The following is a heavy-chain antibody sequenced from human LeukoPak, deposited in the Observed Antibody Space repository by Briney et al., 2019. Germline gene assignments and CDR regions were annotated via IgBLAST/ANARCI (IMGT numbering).Heavy chain of an antibody. J-gene: IGHJ4*02. CDR3: AREAAAGTFYFDY. V-gene: IGHV4-4*07. D-gene: IGHD6-13*01. CDR2: IYTSGST. CDR1: GDSISNYY. Sequence: SETLSLTCIVSGDSISNYYWSWIRQPAGKGLEWIGRIYTSGSTNYSPSLKSRVTMSVDTSKNQFSLRLTSVTAADTAVYYCAREAAAGTFYFDYWGQGTLVTVSS.